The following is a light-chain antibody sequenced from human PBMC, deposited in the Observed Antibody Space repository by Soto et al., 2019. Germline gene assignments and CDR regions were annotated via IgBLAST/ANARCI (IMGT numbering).Light chain of an antibody. V-gene: IGKV1-27*01. J-gene: IGKJ1*01. CDR2: AAS. CDR1: QGISYY. CDR3: QKYNSAPQGT. Sequence: DIQMTQSPSSLSASVGDRVTITCRASQGISYYLAWYQHKPGKVPKLLIYAASTLQSGVPSRFSGSGSGTDFTLTISSLQPEDGATYYCQKYNSAPQGTFGQGTKVEIK.